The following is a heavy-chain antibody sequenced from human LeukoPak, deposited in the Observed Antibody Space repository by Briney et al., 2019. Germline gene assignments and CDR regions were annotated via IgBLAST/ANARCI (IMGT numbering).Heavy chain of an antibody. V-gene: IGHV3-30*02. Sequence: GGSLSLSCAASGSTFNNYGMHWVRQAPGKGLEWVASIRYDGANKYYADSVKGRSTISRDNSKSTLYLQMNSLSAEDAALFYCAKDWGMFTGYANSFDYWGQGTLVSVSS. CDR1: GSTFNNYG. D-gene: IGHD3-16*01. CDR2: IRYDGANK. J-gene: IGHJ4*02. CDR3: AKDWGMFTGYANSFDY.